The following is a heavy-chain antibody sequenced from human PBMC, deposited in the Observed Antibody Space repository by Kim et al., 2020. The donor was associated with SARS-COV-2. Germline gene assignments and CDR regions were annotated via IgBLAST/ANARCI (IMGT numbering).Heavy chain of an antibody. CDR1: GYSFTSYW. CDR2: IYPGDSDT. CDR3: ARLKGAGIAVADHPSDAFDI. Sequence: GESLKISCKGSGYSFTSYWIGWVRQMPGKGLEWMGIIYPGDSDTRYSPSFQGQVTISADKSISTAYLQWSSLKASDPAMYYCARLKGAGIAVADHPSDAFDIWGQGTMVTVSS. J-gene: IGHJ3*02. D-gene: IGHD6-19*01. V-gene: IGHV5-51*01.